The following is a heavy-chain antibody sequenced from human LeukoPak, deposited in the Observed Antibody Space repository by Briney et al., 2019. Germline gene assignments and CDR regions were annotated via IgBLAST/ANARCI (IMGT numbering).Heavy chain of an antibody. V-gene: IGHV1-8*01. Sequence: VASVKVSCKASGYTFTSYDINWVRQATGQGLEWMGWMNSNSCNTDYAQKFQGRVTMTRNASISTAYKKLSSLRSEDTAVYDCARVLYSSSWYGRESCAFDIWGQGTMVTVSS. CDR2: MNSNSCNT. J-gene: IGHJ3*02. CDR1: GYTFTSYD. D-gene: IGHD6-13*01. CDR3: ARVLYSSSWYGRESCAFDI.